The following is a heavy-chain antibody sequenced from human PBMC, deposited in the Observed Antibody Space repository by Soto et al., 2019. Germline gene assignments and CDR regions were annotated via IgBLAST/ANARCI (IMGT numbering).Heavy chain of an antibody. Sequence: SETLSLTCTVSGGSISSYYWSWIRQPPGKGLEWIGYIYYSGSTNYNPSLKSRVTISVDTSKNQFSLKLSSVTAADTAAYYCARSGDSSGYYVVWGQGTLVTVSS. CDR2: IYYSGST. CDR3: ARSGDSSGYYVV. CDR1: GGSISSYY. J-gene: IGHJ4*02. V-gene: IGHV4-59*01. D-gene: IGHD3-22*01.